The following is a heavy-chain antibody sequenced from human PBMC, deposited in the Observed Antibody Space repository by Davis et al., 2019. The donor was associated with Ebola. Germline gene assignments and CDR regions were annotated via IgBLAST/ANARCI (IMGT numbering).Heavy chain of an antibody. J-gene: IGHJ4*02. CDR3: ASGRGRGWLRPAYDY. CDR1: GGSISSGGYY. CDR2: IYYSGST. D-gene: IGHD5-12*01. V-gene: IGHV4-61*08. Sequence: PSETLSLTCTVSGGSISSGGYYWSWIRQHPGKGLEWIGYIYYSGSTNYNPSLKSRVTISVDMSKNQFSLNLSSVTAADTAVYYCASGRGRGWLRPAYDYWGQGTLVTVSS.